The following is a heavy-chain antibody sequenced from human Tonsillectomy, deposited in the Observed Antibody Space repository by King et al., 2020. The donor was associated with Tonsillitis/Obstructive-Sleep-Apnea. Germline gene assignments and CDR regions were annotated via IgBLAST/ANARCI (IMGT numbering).Heavy chain of an antibody. J-gene: IGHJ4*02. CDR1: GYTFTSYG. V-gene: IGHV1-18*01. Sequence: QLVQSGAEVKKPGASVKVSCKASGYTFTSYGISWVRQAPGQGLEWMGWISAYHGNTNYAQKLQGRVSMTTDTPTSKAYMELRSLRSDDTAVYYCARLLYYYGSGNYYKKYYFDYWGQGTLVTVSS. D-gene: IGHD3-10*01. CDR2: ISAYHGNT. CDR3: ARLLYYYGSGNYYKKYYFDY.